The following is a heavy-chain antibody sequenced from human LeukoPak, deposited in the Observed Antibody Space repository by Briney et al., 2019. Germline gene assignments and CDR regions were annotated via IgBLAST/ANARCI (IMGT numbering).Heavy chain of an antibody. CDR2: IWYDGSNK. CDR3: AKGLYDSSGFLVFA. D-gene: IGHD3-22*01. Sequence: PGGSLRLSCAASGFIFSNYGMHWVRQAPGKGLEWVAEIWYDGSNKYYADSVKGRFTISRDNSKNTLYLQMNSLRAEDTAVYYCAKGLYDSSGFLVFAWGQGTLVTVSS. V-gene: IGHV3-33*06. CDR1: GFIFSNYG. J-gene: IGHJ5*02.